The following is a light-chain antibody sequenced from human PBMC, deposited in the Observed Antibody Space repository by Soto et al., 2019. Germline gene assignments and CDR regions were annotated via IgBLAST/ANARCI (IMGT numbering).Light chain of an antibody. V-gene: IGKV1D-12*01. Sequence: DIQLTQSPSSVSASVGDRVTITCRASQGIRSWLAWYQQKPGTAPKLLISSASTLQSGVPSRFSGSGSGPDLPLTISGLQPEDFATYYCQQSDTFPATFGGGTRVELK. CDR1: QGIRSW. CDR2: SAS. CDR3: QQSDTFPAT. J-gene: IGKJ4*01.